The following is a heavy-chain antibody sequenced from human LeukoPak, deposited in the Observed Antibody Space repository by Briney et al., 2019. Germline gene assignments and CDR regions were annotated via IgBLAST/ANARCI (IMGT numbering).Heavy chain of an antibody. V-gene: IGHV3-74*01. J-gene: IGHJ3*02. Sequence: GGSLRLSCATSGFTLSLAWMHWVRQAPGKGLVWVSRINSDGSSTSYADSVKGRFTISRDNAKNTLYLQMNSLRAEDTAVYYCARDWGATYAFDIWGQGTMVTVSS. D-gene: IGHD1-26*01. CDR1: GFTLSLAW. CDR2: INSDGSST. CDR3: ARDWGATYAFDI.